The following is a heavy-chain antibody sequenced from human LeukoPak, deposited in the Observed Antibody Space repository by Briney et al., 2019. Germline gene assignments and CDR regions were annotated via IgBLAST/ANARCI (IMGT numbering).Heavy chain of an antibody. CDR1: GFTFSSYS. J-gene: IGHJ3*02. V-gene: IGHV3-21*01. Sequence: GSLRLSCAASGFTFSSYSMNWVRQAPGKGLEWVSSISSSSSYIYYADSVKGRFTISRDNAKNSLYLQMNSLRAEDTAVYYCAGAQKRADDAFDIWGQGTMVTVSS. CDR3: AGAQKRADDAFDI. CDR2: ISSSSSYI.